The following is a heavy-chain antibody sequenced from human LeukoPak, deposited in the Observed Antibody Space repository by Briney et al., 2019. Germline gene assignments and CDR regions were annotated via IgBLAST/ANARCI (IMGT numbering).Heavy chain of an antibody. CDR2: IIPIFGTA. J-gene: IGHJ4*02. V-gene: IGHV1-69*05. D-gene: IGHD4/OR15-4a*01. CDR1: GGTFSSYA. CDR3: ARDGPYGGPIDY. Sequence: EASVKVSCKASGGTFSSYAISWVRQAPGQGLEWMGRIIPIFGTANYAQKFQGRVTITTDESTSTAYMELSSLRSEDTAVYYCARDGPYGGPIDYWGQGTLVTVSS.